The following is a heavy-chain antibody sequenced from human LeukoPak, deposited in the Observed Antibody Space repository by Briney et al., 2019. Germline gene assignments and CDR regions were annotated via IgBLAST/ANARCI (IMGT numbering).Heavy chain of an antibody. J-gene: IGHJ4*02. Sequence: SVKVSCKASGGTFSSCAISWVRQAPGQGLEWMGGIIPIFGTANYAQKFQGRVTITADESTSTAYMELSSLRSEDTAVYYCARDDCSSTSCKYYFDYWGQGTLVTVSS. CDR1: GGTFSSCA. CDR2: IIPIFGTA. CDR3: ARDDCSSTSCKYYFDY. D-gene: IGHD2-2*01. V-gene: IGHV1-69*13.